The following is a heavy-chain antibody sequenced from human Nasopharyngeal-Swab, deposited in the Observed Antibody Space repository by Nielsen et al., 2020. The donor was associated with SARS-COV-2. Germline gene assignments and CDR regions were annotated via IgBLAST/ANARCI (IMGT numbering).Heavy chain of an antibody. D-gene: IGHD3-22*01. CDR2: MNPNSGNS. V-gene: IGHV1-8*01. CDR3: ARRGSGYKAFPFDY. CDR1: GYTFTSYD. Sequence: VSVTVSCKASGYTFTSYDINWVRQATGQGLEWMGWMNPNSGNSGYTQKFQGRVTMTRNTSISTAYMELSSLRSEDTAVYYCARRGSGYKAFPFDYWGQGTLVTVSS. J-gene: IGHJ4*02.